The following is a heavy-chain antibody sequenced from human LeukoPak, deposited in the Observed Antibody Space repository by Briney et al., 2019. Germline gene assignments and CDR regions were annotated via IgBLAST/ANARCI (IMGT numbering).Heavy chain of an antibody. CDR3: ARRAGRGSIGAFDI. CDR2: INHSGST. CDR1: GGSFSGYY. V-gene: IGHV4-34*01. J-gene: IGHJ3*02. D-gene: IGHD3-3*02. Sequence: SETLSLTCAVYGGSFSGYYWSWIRQPPGKGLEWIGEINHSGSTNYNPSLKSRVTISVDTSKNQFSLKLSSVTAADTAVYYCARRAGRGSIGAFDIWGQGTMVTVSS.